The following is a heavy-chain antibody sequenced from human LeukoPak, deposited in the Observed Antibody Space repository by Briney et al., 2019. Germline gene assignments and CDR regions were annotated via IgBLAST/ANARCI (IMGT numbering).Heavy chain of an antibody. Sequence: GGSLRLSCAASGFTFSSYAMHWVRQAPGKGLEWVAVISYDGSNKYYADSVKGRFTISRDNSKNTLYLQMNSLRAEDTAVYYCAREAYVAVAVHFDYWGQGTLVTVSS. V-gene: IGHV3-30*04. CDR2: ISYDGSNK. CDR1: GFTFSSYA. CDR3: AREAYVAVAVHFDY. J-gene: IGHJ4*02. D-gene: IGHD6-19*01.